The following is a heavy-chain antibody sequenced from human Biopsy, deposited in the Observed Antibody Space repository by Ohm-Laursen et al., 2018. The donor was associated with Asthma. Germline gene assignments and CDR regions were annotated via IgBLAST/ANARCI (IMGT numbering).Heavy chain of an antibody. V-gene: IGHV3-23*01. CDR2: ISSSGAST. J-gene: IGHJ4*02. CDR3: AKGGTYTTDRYAY. Sequence: SLRLSCSASGFTFSSYAMRWVRQAPGTGLEWVSSISSSGASTYYADSVKGRFTISRDNSKNTLYLQMSSLRADDTAVYYCAKGGTYTTDRYAYWGQGSLVTVSS. CDR1: GFTFSSYA. D-gene: IGHD1-26*01.